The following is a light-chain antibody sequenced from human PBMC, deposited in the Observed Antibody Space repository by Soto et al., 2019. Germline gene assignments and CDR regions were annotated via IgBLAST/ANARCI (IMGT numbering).Light chain of an antibody. V-gene: IGKV1-5*03. CDR2: RVS. J-gene: IGKJ3*01. CDR3: QRYNSHLFF. Sequence: DDRLTQSPSTLSASVGDRVTISCRASQDIGDWLAWYQQKPGKAPKPLIHRVSRLQSGVPVRFSGSGSETEFTLTINGLQPDDFATYYCQRYNSHLFFFGPGTKVQSK. CDR1: QDIGDW.